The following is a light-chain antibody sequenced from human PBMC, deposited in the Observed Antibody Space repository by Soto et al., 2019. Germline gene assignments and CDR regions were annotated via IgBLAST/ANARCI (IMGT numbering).Light chain of an antibody. Sequence: QSALTQPASVSGSPGQSITISCTGSSSDVGVSNLVSWYQQQPNKAPKLLISDVNHRPSGVSIRFSGSKSGNTASLTISGLQAEDEAEYYCSSYTKTNTVLFGGETKLTVL. CDR3: SSYTKTNTVL. J-gene: IGLJ2*01. CDR2: DVN. CDR1: SSDVGVSNL. V-gene: IGLV2-14*01.